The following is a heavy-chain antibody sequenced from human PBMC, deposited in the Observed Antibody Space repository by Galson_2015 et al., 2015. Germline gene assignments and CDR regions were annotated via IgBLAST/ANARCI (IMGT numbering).Heavy chain of an antibody. V-gene: IGHV1-69*02. J-gene: IGHJ4*02. CDR3: AVLTGYYFAY. D-gene: IGHD3-9*01. CDR2: IIPILGKA. Sequence: SVKVSCKASGYTFTSYTISWVRQAPGQGLEWMGRIIPILGKANYAQKFQGRVTITTDTSTSTAYMELRSLRSEDTAVYYCAVLTGYYFAYWGQGTLVTVSS. CDR1: GYTFTSYT.